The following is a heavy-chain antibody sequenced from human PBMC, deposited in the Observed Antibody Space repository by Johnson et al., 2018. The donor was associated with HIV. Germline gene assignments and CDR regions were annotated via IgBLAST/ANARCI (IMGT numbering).Heavy chain of an antibody. D-gene: IGHD1-26*01. J-gene: IGHJ3*02. CDR1: GFTFSSYA. V-gene: IGHV3-64*01. CDR2: ISSNGDST. Sequence: EVQLVESGGGVVRPGGSLRLSCAASGFTFSSYAMHWVRQAPGKGLEYVSAISSNGDSTYYANSVKGRFTISRDNSKNTLYLQMNSLRAEDTAVYYCAGLGGSHDAFDIWGQGTMVTVSS. CDR3: AGLGGSHDAFDI.